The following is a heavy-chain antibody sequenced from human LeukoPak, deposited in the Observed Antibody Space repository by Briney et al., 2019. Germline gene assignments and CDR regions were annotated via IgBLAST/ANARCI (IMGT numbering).Heavy chain of an antibody. V-gene: IGHV3-23*01. D-gene: IGHD7-27*01. CDR1: GFTFSSYI. J-gene: IGHJ4*02. CDR2: ITTGDGNT. CDR3: AKDGGLWVSAHWGDS. Sequence: PGGSLRLSCTASGFTFSSYIMTWVRQAPGKGLKWVSTITTGDGNTYYADSVKSRFTVSRDDSKNTLYLQMNSLRAEDTAVYYCAKDGGLWVSAHWGDSWGRGTLVTVSS.